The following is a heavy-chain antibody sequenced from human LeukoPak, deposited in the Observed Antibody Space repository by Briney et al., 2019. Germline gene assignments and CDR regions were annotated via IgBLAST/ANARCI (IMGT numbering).Heavy chain of an antibody. CDR3: AKDAPYSGSYYPTDFDY. J-gene: IGHJ4*02. CDR2: ISGTGGST. D-gene: IGHD1-26*01. CDR1: GFTFSSYA. V-gene: IGHV3-23*01. Sequence: GGSLRLSCAASGFTFSSYAMSWVRQAPGKGLEWVSTISGTGGSTYYADSVKGRFTISRDNSKNTLYLQMNSLRAEDTAVYNCAKDAPYSGSYYPTDFDYWGQGTLVTVSS.